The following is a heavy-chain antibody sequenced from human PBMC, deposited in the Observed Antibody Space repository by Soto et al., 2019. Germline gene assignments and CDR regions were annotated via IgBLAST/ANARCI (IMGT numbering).Heavy chain of an antibody. Sequence: SETLSLTCTVSGGSISSYYWSWIRQPPGKGLEWIGYIYYSGSTNYNPSLKSRVTISVDTSKNQFSLKLSSVTAADTAVYYCASSPGGGCSGGSCYYPSGMDVWGQGTTVTVSS. J-gene: IGHJ6*02. CDR3: ASSPGGGCSGGSCYYPSGMDV. D-gene: IGHD2-15*01. CDR2: IYYSGST. V-gene: IGHV4-59*01. CDR1: GGSISSYY.